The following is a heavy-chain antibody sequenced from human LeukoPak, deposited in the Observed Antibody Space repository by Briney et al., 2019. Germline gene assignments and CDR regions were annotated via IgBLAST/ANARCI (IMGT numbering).Heavy chain of an antibody. D-gene: IGHD3-10*01. CDR2: IYPRDGST. Sequence: ASVKVSCKASGYSFTSNYIHWVRQAPGQGLEWMGMIYPRDGSTSYAQRFQDRVTVTRDTSTSTVHMELSGLRSEDTAVYYCTMVRGVRSVWFDPWGQGTLVTVSS. V-gene: IGHV1-46*03. CDR3: TMVRGVRSVWFDP. J-gene: IGHJ5*02. CDR1: GYSFTSNY.